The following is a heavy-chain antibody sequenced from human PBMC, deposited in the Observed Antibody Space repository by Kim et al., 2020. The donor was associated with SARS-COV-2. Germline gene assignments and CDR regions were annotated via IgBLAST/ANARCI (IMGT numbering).Heavy chain of an antibody. Sequence: EGSLRLSCAASGFTFSSYWMSWVRQAPGKGLEWVANIKQDGSEKYYVDSVKGRFTISRDNAKNSLYLQMNSLRAEDTAVYYCARDIGSGDYYYGMDVWGQGTTVTVSS. CDR3: ARDIGSGDYYYGMDV. CDR2: IKQDGSEK. D-gene: IGHD1-26*01. CDR1: GFTFSSYW. V-gene: IGHV3-7*01. J-gene: IGHJ6*02.